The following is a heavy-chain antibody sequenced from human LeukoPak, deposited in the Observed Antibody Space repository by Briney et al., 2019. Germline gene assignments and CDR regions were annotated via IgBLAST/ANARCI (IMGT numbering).Heavy chain of an antibody. D-gene: IGHD2-21*02. V-gene: IGHV3-74*01. CDR3: AREGDWPKTHSCDY. Sequence: PGGSLRLSCAASGFTFSSYWMHWVRHAPGKGPVWVSRINSDGSSTSYADSVKGRFTISRDNAKNTLYLQMNSLRAEDTAVYYCAREGDWPKTHSCDYWGQGTLVTVSS. CDR1: GFTFSSYW. CDR2: INSDGSST. J-gene: IGHJ4*02.